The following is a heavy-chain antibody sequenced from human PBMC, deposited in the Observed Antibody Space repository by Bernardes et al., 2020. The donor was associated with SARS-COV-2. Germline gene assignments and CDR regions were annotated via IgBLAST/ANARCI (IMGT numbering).Heavy chain of an antibody. Sequence: ASVKASCKASGNTFAGYYMHWVRQAPGQGLEWMGWINPNSGGTTYAQKFKGWVTMTRDTSISTAYMELSRLRSDDTAVYYCARDESSSWSGYFQHWGQGTLVTVSS. CDR3: ARDESSSWSGYFQH. CDR2: INPNSGGT. CDR1: GNTFAGYY. J-gene: IGHJ1*01. V-gene: IGHV1-2*04. D-gene: IGHD6-13*01.